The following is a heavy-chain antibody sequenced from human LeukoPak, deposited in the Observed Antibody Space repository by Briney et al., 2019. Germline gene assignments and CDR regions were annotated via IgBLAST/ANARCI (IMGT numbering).Heavy chain of an antibody. CDR3: ATRPLNYDILTGYYYYYGMDV. CDR1: GYSLTELS. J-gene: IGHJ6*02. V-gene: IGHV1-24*01. Sequence: ASVKVSCKVSGYSLTELSIHWVRQAPGKGLEWMGGFDPEDGETIYAQKFQGRVTMTEDTSTDTAYMELSSLRSEDTAVYYCATRPLNYDILTGYYYYYGMDVWGQGTTVTVSS. CDR2: FDPEDGET. D-gene: IGHD3-9*01.